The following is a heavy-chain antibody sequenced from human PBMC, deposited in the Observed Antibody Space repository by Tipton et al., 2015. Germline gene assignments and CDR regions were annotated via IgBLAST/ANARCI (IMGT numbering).Heavy chain of an antibody. V-gene: IGHV4-4*07. CDR3: AIVGVNYGLDV. CDR1: GGFVSSYY. J-gene: IGHJ6*02. CDR2: ISTSVTT. Sequence: TLSLTCSVSGGFVSSYYLGWIRQAAGKELEWIGRISTSVTTNFNPSLKSRVSMSLDTSKNEISLKLTSLIAADTAVYYCAIVGVNYGLDVWGQGTTVTVSS.